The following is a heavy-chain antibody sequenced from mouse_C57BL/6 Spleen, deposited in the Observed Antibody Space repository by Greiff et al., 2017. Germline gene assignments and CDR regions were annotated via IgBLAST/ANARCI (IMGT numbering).Heavy chain of an antibody. CDR2: INPYNGGT. CDR1: GYTFTDYN. Sequence: EVQGVESGPELVKPGASVKIPCKASGYTFTDYNMDWVKQSHGKSLEWIGDINPYNGGTIYNQKFKGKATLTVDKSSSTAYMELRSLTSEDTAVYYCARGERQYFDYWGQGTTLTVSS. J-gene: IGHJ2*01. CDR3: ARGERQYFDY. V-gene: IGHV1-18*01.